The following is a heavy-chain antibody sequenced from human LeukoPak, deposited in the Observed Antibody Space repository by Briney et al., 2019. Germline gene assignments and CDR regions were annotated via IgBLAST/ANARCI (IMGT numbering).Heavy chain of an antibody. Sequence: SETLSLTCAVYGGSFSGYYWSWIRQPPGKGLEWIGEINHGGSTNYNPSLKSRVTISVDTSKNQFSLKLSSVTAADTAVYYCAPLIAAADMEGYWGQGTLVTVSS. J-gene: IGHJ4*02. CDR1: GGSFSGYY. CDR3: APLIAAADMEGY. V-gene: IGHV4-34*01. D-gene: IGHD6-13*01. CDR2: INHGGST.